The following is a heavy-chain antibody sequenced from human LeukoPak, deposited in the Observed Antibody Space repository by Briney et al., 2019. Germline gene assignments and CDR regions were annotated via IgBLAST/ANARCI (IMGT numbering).Heavy chain of an antibody. Sequence: SETLSLTCAVYGGSFSGYYWSWIRQPPGKGLEWIGEINHSGSTNYNPSLKSRVTISVDTSKNHFSLKLSSVTAADTALYYCARRRAFDIWGQGTMVTVSS. CDR3: ARRRAFDI. V-gene: IGHV4-34*01. CDR2: INHSGST. CDR1: GGSFSGYY. J-gene: IGHJ3*02.